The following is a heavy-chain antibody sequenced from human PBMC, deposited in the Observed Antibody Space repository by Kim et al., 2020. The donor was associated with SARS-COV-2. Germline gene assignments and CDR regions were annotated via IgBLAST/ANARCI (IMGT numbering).Heavy chain of an antibody. CDR3: ARGPQRESYFDY. V-gene: IGHV3-33*01. CDR1: GFIFSSYG. J-gene: IGHJ4*02. CDR2: IWYDGSNK. Sequence: GGSLRLSCAASGFIFSSYGMHWVRQAPGKGLEWVAVIWYDGSNKYYADSVKGRFTISRDNSKNTLYLQMNSLRAEDTAVYYCARGPQRESYFDYWGQGTLVTVSS.